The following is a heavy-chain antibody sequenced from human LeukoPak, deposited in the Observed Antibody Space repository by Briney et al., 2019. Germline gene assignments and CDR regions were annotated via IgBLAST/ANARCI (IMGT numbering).Heavy chain of an antibody. J-gene: IGHJ4*02. CDR1: GFTFSNYA. D-gene: IGHD3-22*01. CDR3: AKSSYYDSSGFYREYYFDY. V-gene: IGHV3-23*01. Sequence: GGSLRLSCAVSGFTFSNYAMNWIRQAPGKRPEWVSVVAIGGADKFYADSVKGRFTISRDNSKNTLYLQMNSLRAGDTAIYYCAKSSYYDSSGFYREYYFDYWGQGTLVPVSS. CDR2: VAIGGADK.